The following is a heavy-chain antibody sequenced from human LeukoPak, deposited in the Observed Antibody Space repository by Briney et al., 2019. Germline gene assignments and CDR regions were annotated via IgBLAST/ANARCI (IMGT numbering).Heavy chain of an antibody. J-gene: IGHJ4*02. Sequence: GGSLRLSCAASGLTFYSYVMSWVRQAPGKGLEWVSGISGSGDTTYYADSVKGRFTISRDNSKNTLYLQMNSLRVEDTGVYYCAKGHSAHGTGFDCWGQGTQVAVSS. D-gene: IGHD1-14*01. V-gene: IGHV3-23*01. CDR3: AKGHSAHGTGFDC. CDR2: ISGSGDTT. CDR1: GLTFYSYV.